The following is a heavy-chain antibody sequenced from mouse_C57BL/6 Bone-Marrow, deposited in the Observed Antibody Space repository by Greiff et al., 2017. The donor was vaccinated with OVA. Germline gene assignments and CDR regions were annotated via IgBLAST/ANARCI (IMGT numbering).Heavy chain of an antibody. CDR1: GYTFTSYW. D-gene: IGHD2-1*01. CDR3: ARSNYCFSYWYFDV. CDR2: IDPYDSYT. V-gene: IGHV1-69*01. J-gene: IGHJ1*03. Sequence: VQLQQPGAELVMPGASVKLSCKASGYTFTSYWMHWVKQRPGQGLEWSGEIDPYDSYTNYNQKFTGKSTLTVDKSSSTAYMQLSSLTSEDSAVYYCARSNYCFSYWYFDVWGTGTTVTVSS.